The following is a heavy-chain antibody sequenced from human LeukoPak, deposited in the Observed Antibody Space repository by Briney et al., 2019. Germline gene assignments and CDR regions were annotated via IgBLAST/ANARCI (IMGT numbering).Heavy chain of an antibody. Sequence: PSETLSLTCAVSGGSISSGGYSWSWIRQPPGKGLEWIGYIYHSGSTYYNPSLKSRVTISVDRSKNQFSLKLSSVTAADTAVYYCAGTRGYSYGKHGPSDYWGQGTLVTVSS. D-gene: IGHD5-18*01. CDR3: AGTRGYSYGKHGPSDY. CDR2: IYHSGST. J-gene: IGHJ4*02. V-gene: IGHV4-30-2*01. CDR1: GGSISSGGYS.